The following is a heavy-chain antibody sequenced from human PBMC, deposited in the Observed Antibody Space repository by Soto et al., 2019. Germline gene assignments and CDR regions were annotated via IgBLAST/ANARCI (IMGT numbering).Heavy chain of an antibody. CDR1: GYSFTSYW. V-gene: IGHV5-51*01. D-gene: IGHD2-2*02. J-gene: IGHJ3*02. CDR2: IYPGDSDT. Sequence: GESLKISCKGSGYSFTSYWIGWVRQMPGKGLEWMGIIYPGDSDTRYSPSFQGQVTISADKSISTAYLQWSSLKASDTAMYYCARQFCISTGGHIAVFSIWGQGTMATVS. CDR3: ARQFCISTGGHIAVFSI.